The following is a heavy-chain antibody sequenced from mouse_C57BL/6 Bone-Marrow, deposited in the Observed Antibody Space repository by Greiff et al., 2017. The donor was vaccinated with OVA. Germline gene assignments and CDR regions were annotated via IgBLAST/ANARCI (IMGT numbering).Heavy chain of an antibody. CDR2: IDPSDSYT. V-gene: IGHV1-69*01. Sequence: QVQLKQPGAELVMPGASVKLSCKASGYTFTSYWMHWVKQRPGQGLEWIGEIDPSDSYTNYNQKFKGKSTLTVDKSSSTAYMQLSSLTSEDSAVYYCARKTVGRDYFDYWGQGTTLTVSS. CDR1: GYTFTSYW. CDR3: ARKTVGRDYFDY. J-gene: IGHJ2*01. D-gene: IGHD1-1*01.